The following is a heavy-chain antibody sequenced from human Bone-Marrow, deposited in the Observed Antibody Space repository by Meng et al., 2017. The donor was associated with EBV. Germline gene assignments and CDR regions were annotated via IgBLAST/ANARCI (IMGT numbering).Heavy chain of an antibody. CDR1: GLTFSDYY. D-gene: IGHD6-19*01. CDR3: ARSSGWGFFDY. J-gene: IGHJ4*02. V-gene: IGHV3-11*01. CDR2: ISSSGSTI. Sequence: QVTLVASGGGVVQPGRSLRLSCAASGLTFSDYYLSWIRQAPGKGLEWVSYISSSGSTIYYADSVKGRFTISRDNAKNSLYLQMNSLRAEDTAVYYCARSSGWGFFDYWGQGTLVTVSS.